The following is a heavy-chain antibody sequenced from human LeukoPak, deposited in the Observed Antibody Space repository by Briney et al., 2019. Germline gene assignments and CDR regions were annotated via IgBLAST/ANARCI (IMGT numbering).Heavy chain of an antibody. J-gene: IGHJ6*02. Sequence: ASVKVSCKASGYTFTSYGISWVRQAPGQGLEWMGWISAYNGNTNYAQNLQGRVTMTTDTSTSTAYMELRTLRSDDTAVYYCARAYCSGGNCADYYYGMDVWGQGTTVTVSS. CDR2: ISAYNGNT. CDR1: GYTFTSYG. V-gene: IGHV1-18*01. CDR3: ARAYCSGGNCADYYYGMDV. D-gene: IGHD2-15*01.